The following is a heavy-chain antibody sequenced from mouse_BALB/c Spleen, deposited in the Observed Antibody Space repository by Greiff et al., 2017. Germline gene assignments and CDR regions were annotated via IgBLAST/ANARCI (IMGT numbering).Heavy chain of an antibody. J-gene: IGHJ3*01. V-gene: IGHV3-2*02. CDR3: ARGDDYDAWFAY. D-gene: IGHD2-4*01. CDR1: GYSITSDYA. Sequence: EVQGVESGPGLVKPSQSLSLTCTVTGYSITSDYAWNWIRQFPGNKLEWMGYISYSGSTSYNPSLKSRISITRDTSKNQFFLQLNSVTTEDTATYYCARGDDYDAWFAYWGQGTLVTVSA. CDR2: ISYSGST.